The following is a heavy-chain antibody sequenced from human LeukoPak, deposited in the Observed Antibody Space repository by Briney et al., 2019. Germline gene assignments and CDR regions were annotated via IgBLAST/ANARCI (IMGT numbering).Heavy chain of an antibody. CDR3: ARDRGIYDSSGYYPSDAFDI. J-gene: IGHJ3*02. Sequence: PSGTLSLTCTVSGGSISSYYWSWIRQPPGKGLEWIGYIYYSGSTNYNPSLKSRVTISVDTSKNQFSLKLGSVTAADTAVYYCARDRGIYDSSGYYPSDAFDIWGQGTMVTVSS. CDR1: GGSISSYY. D-gene: IGHD3-22*01. CDR2: IYYSGST. V-gene: IGHV4-59*01.